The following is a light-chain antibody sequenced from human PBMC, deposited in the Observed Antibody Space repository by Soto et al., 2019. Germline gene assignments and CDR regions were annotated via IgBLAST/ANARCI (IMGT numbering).Light chain of an antibody. J-gene: IGKJ1*01. V-gene: IGKV1-8*01. CDR3: QQYYSYWT. CDR1: QGISSY. Sequence: AIRMTQSPSSFSASTGDRVTITCRASQGISSYLAWYQQKPGEAPKLLIYAASTLQSGVPSRFSGSGSGTDFTLTISCLQSEDFATYYCQQYYSYWTFGQGTKVDIK. CDR2: AAS.